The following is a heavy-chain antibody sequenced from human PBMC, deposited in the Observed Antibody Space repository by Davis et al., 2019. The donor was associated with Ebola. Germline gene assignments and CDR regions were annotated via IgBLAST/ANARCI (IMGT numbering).Heavy chain of an antibody. Sequence: ASVKVSCKASGYTFTSYYMHWVRQAPGQGLEWMGIINPSGGSTSYAQKFQGRVTMTRDTSTSTAYMELSSLRSEDTAVYYCAGDAYYYDSSGYYLDYWGQGTLVTVSS. CDR1: GYTFTSYY. V-gene: IGHV1-46*01. J-gene: IGHJ4*02. CDR3: AGDAYYYDSSGYYLDY. CDR2: INPSGGST. D-gene: IGHD3-22*01.